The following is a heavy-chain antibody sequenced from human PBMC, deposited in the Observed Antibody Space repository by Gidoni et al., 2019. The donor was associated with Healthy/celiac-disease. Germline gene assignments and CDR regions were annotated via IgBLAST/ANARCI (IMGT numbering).Heavy chain of an antibody. J-gene: IGHJ6*02. V-gene: IGHV4-30-2*01. D-gene: IGHD3-22*01. CDR3: AAGVVVSYYYYGMDV. CDR1: GGSISSGGYS. CDR2: IYHSGST. Sequence: QLQLQESGSGLMTPSHTLSLTCAVSGGSISSGGYSWSWIRQPPGKGLEWIGYIYHSGSTYYNPSLKSRVTISVDRSKNQFSLKLSSVTAADTAVYYCAAGVVVSYYYYGMDVWGQGTTVTVSS.